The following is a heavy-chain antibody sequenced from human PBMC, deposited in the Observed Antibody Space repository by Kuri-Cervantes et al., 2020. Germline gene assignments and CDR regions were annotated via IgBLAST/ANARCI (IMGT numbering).Heavy chain of an antibody. CDR3: ARGQGRGYSYGS. CDR2: ISWNSGSI. D-gene: IGHD5-18*01. V-gene: IGHV3-9*01. J-gene: IGHJ4*02. CDR1: GFTFDDYA. Sequence: LSLTCAASGFTFDDYAMRWVRQAPGKGLEWVSGISWNSGSIGYADSVKGRFTISRDNAKNSLYLQMNSLRAEDTAVYYCARGQGRGYSYGSWGQGTLVTVSS.